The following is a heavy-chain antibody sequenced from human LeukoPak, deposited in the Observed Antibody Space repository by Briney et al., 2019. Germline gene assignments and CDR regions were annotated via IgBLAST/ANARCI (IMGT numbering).Heavy chain of an antibody. Sequence: GGSLRLFCAASGFTFSSYWMTWVRQAPGKGLEWVANMNLDGSEKYYLDSVKGRFIISRDNAKNSLLLQMNSLIAENTAVYYCARDDGFSCYSYWGEGTLVTVPS. CDR1: GFTFSSYW. CDR3: ARDDGFSCYSY. D-gene: IGHD3/OR15-3a*01. CDR2: MNLDGSEK. V-gene: IGHV3-7*01. J-gene: IGHJ4*02.